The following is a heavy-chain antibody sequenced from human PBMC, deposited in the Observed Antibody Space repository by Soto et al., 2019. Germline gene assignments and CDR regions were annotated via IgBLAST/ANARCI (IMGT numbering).Heavy chain of an antibody. CDR1: GYTFTSYG. V-gene: IGHV1-18*01. Sequence: VASVKVSCKASGYTFTSYGISWVRQAPGQGLEWMGWISAYNGNTNYAQKLQGRVTMTTDTSTSTAYMELRSLRSDDTAVYYCARVGYDYYGSGSPEYFDYWGQGTLVTVSS. D-gene: IGHD3-10*01. CDR3: ARVGYDYYGSGSPEYFDY. CDR2: ISAYNGNT. J-gene: IGHJ4*02.